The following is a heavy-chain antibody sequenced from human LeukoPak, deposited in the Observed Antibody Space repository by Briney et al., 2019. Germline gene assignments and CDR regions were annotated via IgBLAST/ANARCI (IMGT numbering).Heavy chain of an antibody. CDR1: GYSFTSYW. D-gene: IGHD4-17*01. Sequence: GESLNISCKGSGYSFTSYWISWVRQMPGKGLGWMGRIDPSDSYTNYSPSFQGHVTISADKSISTAYLQWSSLKASDTAMYYCAGAYGDYDPLDYWGQGTLVTVSS. V-gene: IGHV5-10-1*01. J-gene: IGHJ4*02. CDR2: IDPSDSYT. CDR3: AGAYGDYDPLDY.